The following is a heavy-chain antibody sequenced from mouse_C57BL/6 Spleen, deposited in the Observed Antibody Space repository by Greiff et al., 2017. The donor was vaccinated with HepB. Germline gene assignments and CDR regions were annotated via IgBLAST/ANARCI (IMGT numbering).Heavy chain of an antibody. CDR1: GYSFTGYY. J-gene: IGHJ3*01. CDR2: INPSTGGT. Sequence: EVQLQQSRPELVKPGASVKISCKASGYSFTGYYMNWVKQSPEKSLEWIGEINPSTGGTTYNQKFKAKATLTVDKSSSTAYMQLKSLTSEDSAVYYCARGGPWFAYWGQGTLVTVSA. V-gene: IGHV1-42*01. CDR3: ARGGPWFAY.